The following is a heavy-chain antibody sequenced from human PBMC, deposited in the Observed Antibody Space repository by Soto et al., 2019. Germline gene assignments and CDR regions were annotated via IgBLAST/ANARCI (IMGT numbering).Heavy chain of an antibody. Sequence: PGGSLRLSCKASGFTFSNFAMTWVRQAPGEGLEWVSSISGTDDYTYYADSVKGRFTISRDNAKNSLYLQMNSLIDEDTAVYYCSQHTGEAGTAYYYFVVDVWGQGTTVTV. CDR3: SQHTGEAGTAYYYFVVDV. CDR1: GFTFSNFA. CDR2: ISGTDDYT. D-gene: IGHD6-19*01. V-gene: IGHV3-23*01. J-gene: IGHJ6*01.